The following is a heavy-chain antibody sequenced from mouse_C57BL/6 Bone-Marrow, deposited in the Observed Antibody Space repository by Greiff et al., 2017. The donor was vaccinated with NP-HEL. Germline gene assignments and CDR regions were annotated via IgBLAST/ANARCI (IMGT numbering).Heavy chain of an antibody. D-gene: IGHD1-1*01. CDR2: IYPRSGNT. V-gene: IGHV1-81*01. Sequence: VQLQQSGAELARPGASVKLSCKASGYTFTSYGISWVKQRTGQGLEWIGEIYPRSGNTYYNEKFKGKATLTADKSSSTAYMELRSLTSEDSAVYFCARLGTTVVEGDYFDYWGQGTTLTVSS. J-gene: IGHJ2*01. CDR3: ARLGTTVVEGDYFDY. CDR1: GYTFTSYG.